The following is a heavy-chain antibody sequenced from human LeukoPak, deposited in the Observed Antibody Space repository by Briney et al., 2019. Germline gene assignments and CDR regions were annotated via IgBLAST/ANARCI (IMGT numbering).Heavy chain of an antibody. J-gene: IGHJ1*01. Sequence: SETLSLTCTVSGGSISTYYWNWIRQPPGKGLEWIGYIYHSGSTNYNPSLQSRVTISVDASKNQFSLNLNSVTAADTAVYYCARGGAARLHFQNWGQGTLVTVSS. CDR1: GGSISTYY. CDR2: IYHSGST. CDR3: ARGGAARLHFQN. V-gene: IGHV4-59*01. D-gene: IGHD6-6*01.